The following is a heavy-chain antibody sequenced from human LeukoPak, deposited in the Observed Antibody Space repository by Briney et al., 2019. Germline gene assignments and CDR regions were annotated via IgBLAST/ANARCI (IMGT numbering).Heavy chain of an antibody. D-gene: IGHD2-2*03. J-gene: IGHJ5*02. V-gene: IGHV4-34*01. Sequence: SETLSLTCTVSGGSFSGYYWSWIRQPPGKGLEWIGEINHSGSTNYNPSLKSRVTISVDTSKNQFSLKLSSVTAADTAVYYCARSPSRQNWIASLYKWFDPWGQGTLVTVSS. CDR1: GGSFSGYY. CDR3: ARSPSRQNWIASLYKWFDP. CDR2: INHSGST.